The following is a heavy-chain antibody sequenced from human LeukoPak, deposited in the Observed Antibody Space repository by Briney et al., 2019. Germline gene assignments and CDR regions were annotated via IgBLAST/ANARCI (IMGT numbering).Heavy chain of an antibody. V-gene: IGHV3-23*01. CDR3: AKDLRGVGTTELGPSKGTPA. J-gene: IGHJ5*02. D-gene: IGHD3-10*01. Sequence: GGSLRLSCAASGFTFSIYAMSWVRRAPGKGLEGVSTIDYLCSGTFYGHSVKGRFTISGDNSQNRLYLQMNSLTAEDPAVYSCAKDLRGVGTTELGPSKGTPAWGQGALVTVSS. CDR2: IDYLCSGT. CDR1: GFTFSIYA.